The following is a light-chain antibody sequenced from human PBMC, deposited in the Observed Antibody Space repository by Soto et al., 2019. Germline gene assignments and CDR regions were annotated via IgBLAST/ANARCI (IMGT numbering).Light chain of an antibody. CDR2: EAS. CDR1: QSIRNW. V-gene: IGKV1-5*03. Sequence: DIQMTQSPSTLSASVGDRVTITCRASQSIRNWLAWYQHKPGKAPKVLIYEASRLESGVPSRFSGRGSGTEFTLTISSLQPDDFATYYCQQYNSLITFGQGTRLEIK. J-gene: IGKJ5*01. CDR3: QQYNSLIT.